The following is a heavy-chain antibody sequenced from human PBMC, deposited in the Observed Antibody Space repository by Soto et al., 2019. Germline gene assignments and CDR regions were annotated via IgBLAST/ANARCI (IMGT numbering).Heavy chain of an antibody. D-gene: IGHD4-17*01. CDR2: IKSKTEVATT. CDR3: ATVHTTVTFDS. CDR1: GFTFTYAW. Sequence: EVQLVESGGGLLKPGGSLRLSCAASGFTFTYAWWDWVGQAQGRGLEWVGRIKSKTEVATTDYAAPVKGRFSISRDDSKNTLYLQMNSLKTEDTGVYYCATVHTTVTFDSWGHGTLVTVSS. V-gene: IGHV3-15*07. J-gene: IGHJ4*01.